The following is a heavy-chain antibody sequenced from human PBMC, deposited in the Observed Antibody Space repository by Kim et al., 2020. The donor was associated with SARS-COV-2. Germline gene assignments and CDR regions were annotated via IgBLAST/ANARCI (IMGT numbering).Heavy chain of an antibody. Sequence: AYAQKFQGRVTMIRNTSINTAYMDLSSLRSEDTAVYYCARGKIGSRQFDYWGQGTLVTVSS. D-gene: IGHD6-13*01. J-gene: IGHJ4*02. V-gene: IGHV1-8*01. CDR3: ARGKIGSRQFDY.